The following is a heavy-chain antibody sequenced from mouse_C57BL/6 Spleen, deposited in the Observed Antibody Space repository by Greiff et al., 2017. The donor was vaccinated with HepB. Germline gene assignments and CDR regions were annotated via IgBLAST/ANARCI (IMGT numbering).Heavy chain of an antibody. CDR1: GYAFSSSW. J-gene: IGHJ3*01. D-gene: IGHD2-4*01. Sequence: VKLQESGPELVKPGASVKISCKASGYAFSSSWMNWVKQRPGKGLEWIGRIYPGDGDTNYNGKFKGKATLTADKSSSTAYMQLSSLTSEDSAVYCCARHYDYRGFAYWGQGTLVTVSA. CDR2: IYPGDGDT. V-gene: IGHV1-82*01. CDR3: ARHYDYRGFAY.